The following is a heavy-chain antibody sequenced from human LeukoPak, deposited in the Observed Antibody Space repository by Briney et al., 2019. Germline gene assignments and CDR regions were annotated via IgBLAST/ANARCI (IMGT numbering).Heavy chain of an antibody. Sequence: ASVKVSCKASGYTFTSYYMHWVRQAPGQGLEWMGIISPSGGSTSYAQKFQGRVTMTRDTSTSTVYMELSSLRSEDTAVYYCARNGVWDDFDYWGQGTLVTVSS. D-gene: IGHD2-8*01. CDR1: GYTFTSYY. CDR3: ARNGVWDDFDY. J-gene: IGHJ4*02. CDR2: ISPSGGST. V-gene: IGHV1-46*01.